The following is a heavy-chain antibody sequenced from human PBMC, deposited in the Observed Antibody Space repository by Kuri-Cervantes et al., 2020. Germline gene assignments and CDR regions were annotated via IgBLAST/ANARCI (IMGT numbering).Heavy chain of an antibody. CDR3: AIDDSSGYRGDY. D-gene: IGHD3-22*01. CDR1: GYTFTSYG. CDR2: IIPIFGTA. Sequence: GGSLRLSCKASGYTFTSYGISWVRQAPGQGLEWMGGIIPIFGTANYAQKFQGRVTITTDESTSTAYMELSSLRSEDTAVYYCAIDDSSGYRGDYWGQGTLVTVSS. J-gene: IGHJ4*02. V-gene: IGHV1-69*05.